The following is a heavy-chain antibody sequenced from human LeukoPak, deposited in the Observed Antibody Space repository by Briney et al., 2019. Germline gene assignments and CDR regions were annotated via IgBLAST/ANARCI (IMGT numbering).Heavy chain of an antibody. D-gene: IGHD4-17*01. CDR1: GGSISSSSYY. Sequence: SETLSLTCTVSGGSISSSSYYWGWIRQPPGKGLEWIGSIYYSGSTYYNPSLKSRVTISVDTSKNQFSLKLSSVTAADTAVYYCARDRWAGGDYADSSYYYGMDVWGQGTTVTVSS. CDR3: ARDRWAGGDYADSSYYYGMDV. CDR2: IYYSGST. J-gene: IGHJ6*02. V-gene: IGHV4-39*07.